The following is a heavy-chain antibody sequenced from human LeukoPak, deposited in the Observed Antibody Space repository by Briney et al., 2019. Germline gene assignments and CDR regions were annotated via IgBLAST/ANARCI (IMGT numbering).Heavy chain of an antibody. V-gene: IGHV3-48*03. D-gene: IGHD3-10*01. CDR3: AREGVIRGIPFDY. Sequence: PGGSLRLSCAASGFTFTRYAISWVRQAPGKGLEWVSYISRSASNIFYADSVKGRFTISRDNAKNSVYLQMNSLRAEDTAVYYCAREGVIRGIPFDYWGQGTLVTVSS. CDR2: ISRSASNI. J-gene: IGHJ4*02. CDR1: GFTFTRYA.